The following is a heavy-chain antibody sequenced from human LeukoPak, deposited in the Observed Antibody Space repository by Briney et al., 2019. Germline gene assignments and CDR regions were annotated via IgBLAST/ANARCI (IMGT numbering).Heavy chain of an antibody. V-gene: IGHV3-48*01. CDR1: GFTFSSYS. J-gene: IGHJ3*02. CDR2: ISSSSSTI. D-gene: IGHD5-12*01. Sequence: PGGSLRLSWAASGFTFSSYSMNWFRQAPGKGLEWVSYISSSSSTIYYADSVKGRFTISRDNAKNSLYLQMNSLRAEDTAVYYCARGDGYSGYVPDAFDIWGQGTMVTVSS. CDR3: ARGDGYSGYVPDAFDI.